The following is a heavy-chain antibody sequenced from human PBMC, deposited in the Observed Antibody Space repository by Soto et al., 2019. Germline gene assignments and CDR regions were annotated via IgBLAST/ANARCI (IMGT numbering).Heavy chain of an antibody. CDR1: GLSISSSSYY. Sequence: SETLSLTCTVSGLSISSSSYYWGWIRQPPGKGLEWIGYIYYSGSTNYNPSLKSRVTISVDTSKNQFSLKLSSVTAADTAVYYCARDYIAAAGTLFDYWGQGTLVTVSS. CDR2: IYYSGST. J-gene: IGHJ4*02. D-gene: IGHD6-13*01. V-gene: IGHV4-61*01. CDR3: ARDYIAAAGTLFDY.